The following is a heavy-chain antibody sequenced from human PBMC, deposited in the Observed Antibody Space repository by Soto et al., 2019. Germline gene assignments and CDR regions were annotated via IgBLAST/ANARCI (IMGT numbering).Heavy chain of an antibody. CDR1: GFIFSNYA. CDR3: AKETYYDYVWGSYDY. CDR2: ISGSVSGSGGST. J-gene: IGHJ4*02. V-gene: IGHV3-23*01. D-gene: IGHD3-16*01. Sequence: EVQLLESGGGLVQPGGSLRLSCAASGFIFSNYAMTWVRQAPGKGLEWVSAISGSVSGSGGSTYYADSVKGRFTISRDNSKNTLYLQMNSLRAEDTAVYYCAKETYYDYVWGSYDYWGQGTLVTVSS.